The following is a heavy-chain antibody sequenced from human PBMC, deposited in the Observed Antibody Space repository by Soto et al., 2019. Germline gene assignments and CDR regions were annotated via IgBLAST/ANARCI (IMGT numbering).Heavy chain of an antibody. V-gene: IGHV1-2*02. CDR1: GYIFTGFF. J-gene: IGHJ5*02. Sequence: ASVKVSCKSSGYIFTGFFLHWVRQAPGQGLEWMGWINPNTGDTTYAPRFEGRVTLTRYTSISTAYMEVHRLRSNDTAVYFCARSRGYGSGTFHPWGQGTLVTVSS. CDR3: ARSRGYGSGTFHP. CDR2: INPNTGDT. D-gene: IGHD3-10*01.